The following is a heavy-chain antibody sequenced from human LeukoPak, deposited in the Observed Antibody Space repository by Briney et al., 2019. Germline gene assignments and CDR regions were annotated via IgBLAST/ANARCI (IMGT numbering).Heavy chain of an antibody. V-gene: IGHV1-18*01. J-gene: IGHJ4*02. CDR3: ARGAGKRWLQLNY. CDR2: ISAYNGNT. CDR1: GYTFTNYG. D-gene: IGHD5-24*01. Sequence: RWASVKVSCKASGYTFTNYGISWVRQAPGQGLEWMGWISAYNGNTHYAQNLQGRVTMTTDTSTSTAYMELKSLRSDDTAVYYCARGAGKRWLQLNYWGQGTLVTVSS.